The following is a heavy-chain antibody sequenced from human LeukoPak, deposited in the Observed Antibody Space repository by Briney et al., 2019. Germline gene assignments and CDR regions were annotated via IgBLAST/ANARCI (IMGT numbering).Heavy chain of an antibody. D-gene: IGHD6-13*01. Sequence: SETLPLTCSVSGGSMSGYYWSWIRQFPGKGPEWIGYIYYSGTTTYNPSLGSRVTISVDTSKDQFSLKLSSVTAADTAIYYCARGVVAAAGRTFDFWGQGTLVTVSS. CDR1: GGSMSGYY. CDR2: IYYSGTT. CDR3: ARGVVAAAGRTFDF. J-gene: IGHJ4*02. V-gene: IGHV4-59*01.